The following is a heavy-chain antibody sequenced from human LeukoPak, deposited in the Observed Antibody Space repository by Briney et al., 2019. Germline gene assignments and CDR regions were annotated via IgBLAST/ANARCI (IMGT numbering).Heavy chain of an antibody. V-gene: IGHV3-30*04. Sequence: GRSLRLSCAASGFTFSSYAMHWVRQAPGKGLEWVAVISYDGSNTYYADSVKGRFTISRDNSKNTLYLQMNSLRAEDTAVYYCARSGGYCSSTSCRASYNYYGMDVWGKGTTVTVSS. CDR3: ARSGGYCSSTSCRASYNYYGMDV. D-gene: IGHD2-2*01. CDR1: GFTFSSYA. J-gene: IGHJ6*04. CDR2: ISYDGSNT.